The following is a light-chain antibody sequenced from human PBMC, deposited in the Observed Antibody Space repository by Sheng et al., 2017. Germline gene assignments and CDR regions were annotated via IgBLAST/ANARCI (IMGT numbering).Light chain of an antibody. CDR1: QSISSY. V-gene: IGKV1-8*01. CDR2: AAS. Sequence: AIRMTQSPSSLSASTGDRVTITCRASQSISSYLAWYQQKPGKAPKLLIYAASTLQTGVPSRFSGSGSGTDFTLTISCLQSEDFATYYCQQYYSYPLVFGGGTKVEIK. CDR3: QQYYSYPLV. J-gene: IGKJ4*01.